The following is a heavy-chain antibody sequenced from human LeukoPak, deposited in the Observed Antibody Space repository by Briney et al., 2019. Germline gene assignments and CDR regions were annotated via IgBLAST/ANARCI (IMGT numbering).Heavy chain of an antibody. CDR3: ARVVSSSSRYFDY. Sequence: PSETLSLTCAVSGYSISSYYYWGWIRQPPGRGLEWIGSLYHSGSTYYNPSLKSRVTISVDTSKNQFSLKLSSVTAADTAVYYCARVVSSSSRYFDYWGQGILVTVSS. CDR2: LYHSGST. V-gene: IGHV4-38-2*01. D-gene: IGHD6-6*01. J-gene: IGHJ4*02. CDR1: GYSISSYYY.